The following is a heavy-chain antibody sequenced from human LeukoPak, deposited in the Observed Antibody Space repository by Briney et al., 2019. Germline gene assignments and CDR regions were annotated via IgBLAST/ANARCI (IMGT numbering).Heavy chain of an antibody. J-gene: IGHJ4*02. CDR2: IRYDGSTK. CDR1: GFSFSGYG. V-gene: IGHV3-30*02. Sequence: GGSLSLSCAPSGFSFSGYGMHWVRQLAGNGLEWVAFIRYDGSTKFYTDSVKGRFAISRDNSKTTLSLQMNSLRTEDTAVYYCAALHTGTFVAYWGQGTLVTVSS. CDR3: AALHTGTFVAY. D-gene: IGHD4-17*01.